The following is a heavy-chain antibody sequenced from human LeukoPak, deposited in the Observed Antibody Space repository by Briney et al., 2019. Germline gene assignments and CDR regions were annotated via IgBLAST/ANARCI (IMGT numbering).Heavy chain of an antibody. CDR3: AKDGGYSSGWYNDY. Sequence: GGSLRLSCAASGFAFSTYAMHWVRQAPGKGPQWMTVISNDGNTKYYADSVKGRFTISRDNSKNTLYLQMNSLRAEDTAVYYCAKDGGYSSGWYNDYWGQGTLVTVSS. V-gene: IGHV3-30-3*01. CDR2: ISNDGNTK. D-gene: IGHD6-19*01. J-gene: IGHJ4*02. CDR1: GFAFSTYA.